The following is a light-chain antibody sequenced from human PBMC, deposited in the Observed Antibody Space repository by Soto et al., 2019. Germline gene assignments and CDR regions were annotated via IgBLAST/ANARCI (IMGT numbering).Light chain of an antibody. CDR3: SSYAGINYSYV. CDR1: SRDVGGFDS. V-gene: IGLV2-8*01. J-gene: IGLJ1*01. CDR2: EVN. Sequence: QSALTQPPSASGSPGQSVTISCTGTSRDVGGFDSVSWYQLHPGRAPTLLIYEVNRRPSGVPDRFSGSKSGNTASLTVSGLQTDDEADYYCSSYAGINYSYVFGTGTKVTVL.